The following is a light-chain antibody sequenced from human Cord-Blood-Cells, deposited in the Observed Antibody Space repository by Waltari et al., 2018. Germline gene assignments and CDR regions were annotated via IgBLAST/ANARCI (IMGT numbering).Light chain of an antibody. V-gene: IGKV1-39*01. J-gene: IGKJ3*01. Sequence: DIQMTQSPSSLSASVGDRVTITCQASQSISSYLNWYQQKPGKAPKLLIYAASSLQSWVPSRFSGSGSGTDFTLTISSLQPEDFATYYCQQSYSTPLTFGPGTKVDIK. CDR3: QQSYSTPLT. CDR1: QSISSY. CDR2: AAS.